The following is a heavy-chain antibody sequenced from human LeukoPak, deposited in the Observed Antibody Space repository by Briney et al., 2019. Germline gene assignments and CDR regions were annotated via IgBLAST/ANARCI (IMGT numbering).Heavy chain of an antibody. CDR3: ARVSPYTHHFDY. CDR2: IYHSGST. J-gene: IGHJ4*02. Sequence: SQTLSLTCAVSGGSISSGGYSWSWIRQPPGKGLEWIGYIYHSGSTYYNPSLKSRVTISVDRSKNQFSLKLSSVTAADTAVYYCARVSPYTHHFDYWGQGTLVTVSS. D-gene: IGHD3-16*01. V-gene: IGHV4-30-2*01. CDR1: GGSISSGGYS.